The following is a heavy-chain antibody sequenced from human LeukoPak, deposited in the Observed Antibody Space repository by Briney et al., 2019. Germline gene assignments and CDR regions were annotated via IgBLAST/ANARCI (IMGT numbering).Heavy chain of an antibody. CDR1: GFTFSSYG. V-gene: IGHV3-33*01. CDR2: IWYDGSNK. D-gene: IGHD1-26*01. CDR3: ARDLDSGSYSGYYYYGMDV. J-gene: IGHJ6*02. Sequence: GGSLRLSCAASGFTFSSYGMHWVRQAPGKGLEWVAVIWYDGSNKYYADSVKGRFTIPRDNSKNTLYLQMNSLRAEDTAVYYCARDLDSGSYSGYYYYGMDVWGQGTTVTVSS.